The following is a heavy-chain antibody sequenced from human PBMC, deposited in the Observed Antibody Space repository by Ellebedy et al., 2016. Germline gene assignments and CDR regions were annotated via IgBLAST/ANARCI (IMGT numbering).Heavy chain of an antibody. Sequence: ASVKVSCKASGYTFTSYGISWVRQATGQGLEWMGWMNPNSGNTGYAQKFQGRVTMTRNTSISTAYMELSSLRSEDTAVYYCARGLTSGGLYDAFDIWGQGTMVTVSS. V-gene: IGHV1-8*02. D-gene: IGHD1-26*01. CDR1: GYTFTSYG. CDR3: ARGLTSGGLYDAFDI. CDR2: MNPNSGNT. J-gene: IGHJ3*02.